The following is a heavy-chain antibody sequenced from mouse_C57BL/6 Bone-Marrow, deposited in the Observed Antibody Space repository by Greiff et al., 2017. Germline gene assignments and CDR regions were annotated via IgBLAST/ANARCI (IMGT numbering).Heavy chain of an antibody. CDR2: INPGSGGT. CDR3: ERRWAY. V-gene: IGHV1-54*01. CDR1: GYAFTNYL. J-gene: IGHJ3*01. D-gene: IGHD1-1*02. Sequence: VQLQQSGAELVRPGTSVKVSCKASGYAFTNYLIEWVKQRPGQGLEWIGVINPGSGGTNYNEKFKGKATLTADKSSSTAYMQLSSLTSEDSAVYFCERRWAYWGQGTLVTVSA.